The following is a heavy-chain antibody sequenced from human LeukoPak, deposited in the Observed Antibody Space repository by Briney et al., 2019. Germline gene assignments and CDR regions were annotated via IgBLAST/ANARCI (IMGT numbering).Heavy chain of an antibody. V-gene: IGHV3-23*01. D-gene: IGHD3-3*01. Sequence: AGGSPRLSCAASGFTFSSYAMSWVRQAPGKGLEWVSGISVSGGSTSYADSVKGRFTISRDNAKNTLYLQMNSLRAEDTAVYYCARDPDFWSGYYTFDYWGQGTLVTVSS. CDR1: GFTFSSYA. CDR2: ISVSGGST. J-gene: IGHJ4*02. CDR3: ARDPDFWSGYYTFDY.